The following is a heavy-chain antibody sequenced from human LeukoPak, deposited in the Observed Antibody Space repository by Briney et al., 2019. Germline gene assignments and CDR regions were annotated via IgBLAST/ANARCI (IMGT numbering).Heavy chain of an antibody. D-gene: IGHD3-22*01. CDR1: GGSISSYY. Sequence: SETLSLTCTVSGGSISSYYRSWIRQPPGQGLEWIGYIYYSGSTNYNPSLKSRVTISLGTSRNQFSLKLNSVTAADTAVYYCAKSNGYGLIDIWGQGTMVTASS. J-gene: IGHJ3*02. CDR3: AKSNGYGLIDI. V-gene: IGHV4-59*12. CDR2: IYYSGST.